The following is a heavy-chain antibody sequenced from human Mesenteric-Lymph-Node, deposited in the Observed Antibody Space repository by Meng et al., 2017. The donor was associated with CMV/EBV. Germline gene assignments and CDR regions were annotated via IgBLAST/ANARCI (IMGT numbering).Heavy chain of an antibody. CDR1: GFTFDDYA. CDR3: ARVPASIDTAMVTFYYYYYGMDV. CDR2: ISWNSGSI. V-gene: IGHV3-9*03. Sequence: SLKISCAASGFTFDDYAMHWVRQAPGKGLEWVSGISWNSGSIGYADSVKGRFTISRDNAKNSLYLQMNSLRAEDMALYYCARVPASIDTAMVTFYYYYYGMDVWGQGTTVTVSS. D-gene: IGHD5-18*01. J-gene: IGHJ6*02.